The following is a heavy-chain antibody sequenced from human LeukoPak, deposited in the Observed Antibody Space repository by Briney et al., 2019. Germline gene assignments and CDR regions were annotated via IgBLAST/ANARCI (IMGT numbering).Heavy chain of an antibody. CDR3: ARPLSRSDSSSWYG. V-gene: IGHV1-8*01. CDR1: GYTFTSYD. D-gene: IGHD6-13*01. CDR2: TNPNSGNT. J-gene: IGHJ4*02. Sequence: VKVSCKASGYTFTSYDINWVRQPTGQGLEWMGWTNPNSGNTGYAQKFQGRVTMTRNTSISTAYMELSSLRSEDTAVYYCARPLSRSDSSSWYGWGQGTLVTVSS.